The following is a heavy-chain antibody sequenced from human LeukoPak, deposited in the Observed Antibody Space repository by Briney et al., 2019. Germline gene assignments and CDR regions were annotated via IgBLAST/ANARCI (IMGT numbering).Heavy chain of an antibody. CDR1: GGSISSYY. Sequence: SETLSPTCTVSGGSISSYYWSWIRQPPGKGLEWIGYIYYSGSTNYNPSLKSRVTISVDTSKNQFSLKLSSVTAADTAVYYCARAGAVKDYYYGMDVWGQGTTVTVSS. CDR3: ARAGAVKDYYYGMDV. J-gene: IGHJ6*02. D-gene: IGHD3-16*01. V-gene: IGHV4-59*01. CDR2: IYYSGST.